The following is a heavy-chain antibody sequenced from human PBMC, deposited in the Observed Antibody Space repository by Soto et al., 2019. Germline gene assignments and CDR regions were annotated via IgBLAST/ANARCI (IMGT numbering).Heavy chain of an antibody. J-gene: IGHJ4*02. CDR1: GFTFSSYW. CDR2: IKQDGSEK. CDR3: ARDLGGGYDYGGFGYFDY. Sequence: EVQLVESGGGLVQPGGSLRLSCAASGFTFSSYWMSWVRQAPGKGLEWVANIKQDGSEKYYVDSVKGRFTISRDNANNSLYLQMNSLRAEDTAVYYCARDLGGGYDYGGFGYFDYWGQGTLVTVSS. V-gene: IGHV3-7*01. D-gene: IGHD5-12*01.